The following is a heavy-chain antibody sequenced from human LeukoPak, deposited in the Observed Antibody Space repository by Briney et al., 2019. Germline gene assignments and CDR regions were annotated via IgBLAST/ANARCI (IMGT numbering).Heavy chain of an antibody. J-gene: IGHJ4*02. CDR3: KLEDYGGNWEY. CDR1: GGTFSSYA. CDR2: IIPIFGTA. V-gene: IGHV1-69*13. D-gene: IGHD4-23*01. Sequence: SVKVSCKASGGTFSSYAISWVRQAPGQGLEWMGGIIPIFGTANYAQEFQGRVTITADESTSTAYMELSSLRSEDTAVYYCKLEDYGGNWEYWGQGTLVTVSS.